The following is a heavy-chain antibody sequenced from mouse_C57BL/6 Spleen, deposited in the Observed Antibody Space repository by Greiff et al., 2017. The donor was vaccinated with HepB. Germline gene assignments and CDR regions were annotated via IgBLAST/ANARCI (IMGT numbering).Heavy chain of an antibody. CDR1: GYTFTSYW. Sequence: QVHVKQPGAELVKPGASVKLSCKASGYTFTSYWMHWVKQRPGRGLEWIGRIDPNSGGTKYNEKFKSKATLTVDKPSSTAYMQLSSLTSEDSAVYYCARFDYGSSLYFDYWGQGTTLTVSS. J-gene: IGHJ2*01. D-gene: IGHD1-1*01. CDR3: ARFDYGSSLYFDY. CDR2: IDPNSGGT. V-gene: IGHV1-72*01.